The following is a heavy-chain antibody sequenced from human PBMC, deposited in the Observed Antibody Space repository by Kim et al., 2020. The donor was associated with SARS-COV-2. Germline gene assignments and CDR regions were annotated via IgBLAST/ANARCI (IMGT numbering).Heavy chain of an antibody. Sequence: SETLSLTCRVSGGSVSSGSYYWSWIRQPPGKGLEWIGYIYYSGSTNYNPSLKSRVTISVDTSKNQFSLKLSSVTAADTAVYYCARGIGVTMIVVVIGAFEIWGQGTMVTVSS. CDR2: IYYSGST. CDR3: ARGIGVTMIVVVIGAFEI. CDR1: GGSVSSGSYY. J-gene: IGHJ3*02. V-gene: IGHV4-61*01. D-gene: IGHD3-22*01.